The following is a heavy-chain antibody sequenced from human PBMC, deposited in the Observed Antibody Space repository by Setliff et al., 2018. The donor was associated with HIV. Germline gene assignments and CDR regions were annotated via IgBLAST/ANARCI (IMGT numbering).Heavy chain of an antibody. J-gene: IGHJ4*02. D-gene: IGHD3-22*01. V-gene: IGHV3-30*02. CDR1: GFTFSTYG. CDR2: MVYDGSNK. CDR3: AKDGTDYSDSSGYYFDY. Sequence: QPGGSLRLSCAASGFTFSTYGMHWVRQAPGKGLEWVTFMVYDGSNKYYAGSVKGRFTISRDNSKNTLYLQMNRLRAEDTAVYYCAKDGTDYSDSSGYYFDYWGQGTLVTVSS.